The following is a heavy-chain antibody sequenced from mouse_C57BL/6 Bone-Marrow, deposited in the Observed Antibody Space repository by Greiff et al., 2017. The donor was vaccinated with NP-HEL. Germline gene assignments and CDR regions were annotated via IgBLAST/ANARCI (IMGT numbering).Heavy chain of an antibody. V-gene: IGHV1-9*01. CDR2: ILPGSGSN. Sequence: VQLQQSGAELMKPGASVKISCKATGYTFTGYWIDWVKQRPGHGLEWIGEILPGSGSNNYTDQFQGKATFTADTSYHTAYMQLSSRTTEDAASDYCARGWLLPYSAMGYWGQGTAVTVSS. J-gene: IGHJ4*01. D-gene: IGHD2-3*01. CDR3: ARGWLLPYSAMGY. CDR1: GYTFTGYW.